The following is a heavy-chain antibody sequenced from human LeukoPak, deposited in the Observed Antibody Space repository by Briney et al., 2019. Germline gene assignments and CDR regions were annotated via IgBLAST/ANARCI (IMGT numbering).Heavy chain of an antibody. Sequence: GGSLRLSCAASGFTFTNHYMDWVRQAPGMGLEWIARITNKPSTYTTAYAASVKGRFIVSRDDSKNSLHLQMNSLKTEDTAVYYCARDPATALDYWGQGTLVTVSS. D-gene: IGHD5-18*01. J-gene: IGHJ4*02. CDR1: GFTFTNHY. CDR3: ARDPATALDY. V-gene: IGHV3-72*01. CDR2: ITNKPSTYTT.